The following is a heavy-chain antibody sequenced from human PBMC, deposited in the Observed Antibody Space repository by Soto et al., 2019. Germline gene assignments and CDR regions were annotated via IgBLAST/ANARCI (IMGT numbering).Heavy chain of an antibody. V-gene: IGHV2-5*02. CDR1: GFSLSTSGVG. CDR2: IYWDDDK. J-gene: IGHJ1*01. Sequence: QITLKESGPTLVKPTQTLTLTCTFSGFSLSTSGVGVGWIRQPPGKALAWLALIYWDDDKRYSPSLKSRLTITTDTSKNPVDLTMTVMYPVDTATYYYALSPPHHDSLYFQHWVHASLVTASS. CDR3: ALSPPHHDSLYFQH. D-gene: IGHD2-21*02.